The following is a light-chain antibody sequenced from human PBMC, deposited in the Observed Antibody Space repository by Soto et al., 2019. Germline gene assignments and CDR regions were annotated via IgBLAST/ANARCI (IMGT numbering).Light chain of an antibody. J-gene: IGLJ2*01. CDR1: SSDVGGYNC. V-gene: IGLV2-14*01. CDR2: DVS. Sequence: QSALTQPASVSGSPGQSITISCTGTSSDVGGYNCVSWYRQHPGKAPKLMIYDVSNRPSGVSNRFSGSKSGNTASLTISGLQAEDEADYYCSSYTSSSSVVFGGGTKLTVL. CDR3: SSYTSSSSVV.